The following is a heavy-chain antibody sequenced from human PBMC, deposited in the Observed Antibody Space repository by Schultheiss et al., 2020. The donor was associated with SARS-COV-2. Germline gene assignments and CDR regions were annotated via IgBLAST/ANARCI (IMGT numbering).Heavy chain of an antibody. CDR3: ARAATNYDILTGPEV. D-gene: IGHD3-9*01. J-gene: IGHJ4*02. V-gene: IGHV3-30*04. Sequence: GGSLRLSCAASGFTFSSYAMHWVRQAPGKGLEWVAVISYDGSNKYYADSVKGRFTISRDNSKNTLYLQMNSLRAEDTAVYYCARAATNYDILTGPEVWGQGTRVTVSS. CDR2: ISYDGSNK. CDR1: GFTFSSYA.